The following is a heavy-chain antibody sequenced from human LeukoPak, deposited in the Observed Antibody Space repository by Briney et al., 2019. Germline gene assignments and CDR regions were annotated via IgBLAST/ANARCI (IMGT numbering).Heavy chain of an antibody. CDR3: AKLYGTIFGVGNWFDP. Sequence: ASVKVSCKASGYTFTSYDINWVRQATGQGLEWMGWMNPNSGNTGYAQKFQGRVTITRNTSISTAYMELSSLRSEDTAVYSCAKLYGTIFGVGNWFDPWGQGTLVTVSS. CDR1: GYTFTSYD. V-gene: IGHV1-8*01. J-gene: IGHJ5*02. D-gene: IGHD3-3*01. CDR2: MNPNSGNT.